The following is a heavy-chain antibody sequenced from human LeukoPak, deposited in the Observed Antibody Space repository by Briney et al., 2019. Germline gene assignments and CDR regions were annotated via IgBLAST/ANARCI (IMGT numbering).Heavy chain of an antibody. V-gene: IGHV1-18*01. CDR3: ARDLVSGSNWFDP. CDR2: ISAYIGNT. Sequence: ASVTVSCKPSGYTFTSYGISWVRHAPGQGLEWMGWISAYIGNTNYAQKLQGRVTMTTDTSTSTAYIELSRLRPGRPGVYYCARDLVSGSNWFDPWGQGTLVTVSS. D-gene: IGHD6-19*01. J-gene: IGHJ5*02. CDR1: GYTFTSYG.